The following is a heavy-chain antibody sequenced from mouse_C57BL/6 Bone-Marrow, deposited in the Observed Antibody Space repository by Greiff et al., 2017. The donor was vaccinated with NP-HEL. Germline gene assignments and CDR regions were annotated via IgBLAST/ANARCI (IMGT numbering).Heavy chain of an antibody. CDR2: IYPGDGGT. D-gene: IGHD1-1*01. Sequence: QVQLKESGPELVKPGASVKISCKASGYAFSSSWMHWVKQRPGQGLEWIGRIYPGDGGTNYNGKFKGKATLTADKSSSTAYMQLSSLTSEDSAVYFCARRITTVVARDYWGQGTTLTVSS. J-gene: IGHJ2*01. CDR1: GYAFSSSW. CDR3: ARRITTVVARDY. V-gene: IGHV1-82*01.